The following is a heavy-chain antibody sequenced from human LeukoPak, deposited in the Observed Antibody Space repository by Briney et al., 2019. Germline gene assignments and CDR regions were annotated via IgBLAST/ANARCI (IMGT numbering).Heavy chain of an antibody. J-gene: IGHJ6*03. CDR2: IHHSGTT. V-gene: IGHV4-34*01. D-gene: IGHD4-23*01. CDR1: DGSFSDHS. CDR3: ARWGVVIQRGVHYHYSMDV. Sequence: SETLSLTCAIYDGSFSDHSWNWIRQPPGKGLEWIGEIHHSGTTEYNPSLKSRVTISADRSKNQFSLNLTSVTAADMAVYYCARWGVVIQRGVHYHYSMDVWDNGTSVTVSS.